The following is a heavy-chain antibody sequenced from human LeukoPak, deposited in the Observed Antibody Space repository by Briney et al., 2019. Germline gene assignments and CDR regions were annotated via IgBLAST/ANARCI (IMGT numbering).Heavy chain of an antibody. Sequence: GGSLRLSCAASAFTFDAYAMHWVRQAQGKGLEWVSLISDNSINTYYAGSVKGRFTISRDNSKNSLYLQLNSLKTEDTALYYCAKSSGSDSFDIGGRGTLVTVSS. V-gene: IGHV3-43*02. CDR3: AKSSGSDSFDI. J-gene: IGHJ3*02. D-gene: IGHD1-26*01. CDR2: ISDNSINT. CDR1: AFTFDAYA.